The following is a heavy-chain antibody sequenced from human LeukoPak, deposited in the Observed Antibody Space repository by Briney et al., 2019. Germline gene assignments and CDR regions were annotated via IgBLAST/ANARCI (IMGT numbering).Heavy chain of an antibody. CDR3: ARASRLDYHYGMDV. D-gene: IGHD3-9*01. V-gene: IGHV3-48*03. J-gene: IGHJ6*02. CDR1: GFIFSRDE. Sequence: PGGSLRLSCAASGFIFSRDEMNWVRQAPGKGLEWVSYIDTSGGDIYYADSVKGRFTISRDNAKNSVYLQMYNLRVEDTAVYYCARASRLDYHYGMDVWGQGTTVTVSS. CDR2: IDTSGGDI.